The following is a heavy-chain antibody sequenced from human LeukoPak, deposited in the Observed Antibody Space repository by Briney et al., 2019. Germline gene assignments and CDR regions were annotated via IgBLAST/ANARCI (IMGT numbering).Heavy chain of an antibody. V-gene: IGHV1-8*01. CDR1: GYTCTAYD. Sequence: ASVRVSCTPSGYTCTAYDINSLPQAAGQGLEWVGWITPNTGDTGYAHKFQGRVRMTRNSSIDTAYMELSGLRSEDTAVYYCTRGCLSGSSWDYWGQGTLLTVSS. CDR3: TRGCLSGSSWDY. D-gene: IGHD1-26*01. J-gene: IGHJ4*02. CDR2: ITPNTGDT.